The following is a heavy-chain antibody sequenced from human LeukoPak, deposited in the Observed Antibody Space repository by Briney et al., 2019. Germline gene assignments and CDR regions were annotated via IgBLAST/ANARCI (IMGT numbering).Heavy chain of an antibody. J-gene: IGHJ4*02. CDR3: ARSPQYQLLNGFDY. Sequence: GRSLRLSCAASGFTFSSYAMHWVRQAPGKGLEWVAVISYDGSNKYYADSVKGRFTISRDNSKNTLYLQMNSLRAEDTAVYYCARSPQYQLLNGFDYWGQGTLVTVSS. CDR1: GFTFSSYA. D-gene: IGHD2-2*01. CDR2: ISYDGSNK. V-gene: IGHV3-30*04.